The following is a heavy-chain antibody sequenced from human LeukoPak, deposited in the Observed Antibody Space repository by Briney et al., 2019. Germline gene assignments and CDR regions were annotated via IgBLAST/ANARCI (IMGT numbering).Heavy chain of an antibody. J-gene: IGHJ4*02. D-gene: IGHD3-3*01. CDR1: GGSINSYY. CDR3: ARGPFNDFWSGYYDF. Sequence: SETPSLTRNVSGGSINSYYWSWIRQPPGEGLEWIGYIYYSGSTKYNPSLKSRVTISVDTSKNQFSLNLSSVTAADTAVYYCARGPFNDFWSGYYDFWGQGILVTVSS. V-gene: IGHV4-59*01. CDR2: IYYSGST.